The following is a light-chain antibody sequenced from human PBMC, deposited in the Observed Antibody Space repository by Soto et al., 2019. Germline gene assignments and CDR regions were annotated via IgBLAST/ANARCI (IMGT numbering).Light chain of an antibody. Sequence: IVMTQSPATLSVSPGERAALSCRASQTVSSNLAWYQQKPGQAPRLLIYRASTRATGIPARFSGSGSGTEFTLSIGSLQSEDFAIYYCQQYNTWPPTFGQGTKVDIK. J-gene: IGKJ1*01. CDR1: QTVSSN. V-gene: IGKV3-15*01. CDR2: RAS. CDR3: QQYNTWPPT.